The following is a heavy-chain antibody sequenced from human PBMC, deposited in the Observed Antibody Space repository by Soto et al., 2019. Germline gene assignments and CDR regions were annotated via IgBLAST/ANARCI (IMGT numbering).Heavy chain of an antibody. CDR2: IKSKTDGGTT. V-gene: IGHV3-15*01. Sequence: PLRLSCAAAEFTFGNAWVSCVSQAPEKGLEWVGRIKSKTDGGTTDYAAPVKGRFTISRDDSKNTLYLQMNSLKTEDTAVYYCNTDRYKWKRGTPDDYWGQRTLVTVSS. CDR1: EFTFGNAW. D-gene: IGHD1-20*01. CDR3: NTDRYKWKRGTPDDY. J-gene: IGHJ4*02.